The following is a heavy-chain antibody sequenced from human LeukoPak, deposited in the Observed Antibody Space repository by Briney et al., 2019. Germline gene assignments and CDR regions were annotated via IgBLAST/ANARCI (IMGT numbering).Heavy chain of an antibody. J-gene: IGHJ5*02. Sequence: ASVKVSCKTSGYVFTAYYIHWVRQAPGQGLEWLGFVKPDTGATNSAQQLQGRVSMTSDASVTTAYMELSGLTSDDTALYFCARARPTLLTRIRGIATAPDHWGQGTLVTVSS. CDR2: VKPDTGAT. CDR3: ARARPTLLTRIRGIATAPDH. D-gene: IGHD3-10*01. V-gene: IGHV1-2*02. CDR1: GYVFTAYY.